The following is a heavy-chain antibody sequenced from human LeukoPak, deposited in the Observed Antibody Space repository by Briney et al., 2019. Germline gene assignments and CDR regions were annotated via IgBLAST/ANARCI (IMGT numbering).Heavy chain of an antibody. J-gene: IGHJ6*03. CDR3: TRVVGYDSNYYYYYMDV. Sequence: GGSLRLSCAASGFTFSSYWMSWVRQAPGKGLEWVGFIRSKAYGGTTEYAASVKGRFTISRDDSKSIAYLQMNSLKTEDTAVYYCTRVVGYDSNYYYYYMDVWGKGTTVTISS. CDR1: GFTFSSYW. CDR2: IRSKAYGGTT. V-gene: IGHV3-49*04. D-gene: IGHD5-12*01.